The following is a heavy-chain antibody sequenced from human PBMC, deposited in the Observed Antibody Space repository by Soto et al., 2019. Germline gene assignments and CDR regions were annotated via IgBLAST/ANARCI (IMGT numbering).Heavy chain of an antibody. D-gene: IGHD5-18*01. V-gene: IGHV3-30-3*01. CDR3: ARDHGWYSYGYRYYYYYYGMDV. CDR2: ISYDGSNK. Sequence: SLRLSCAASGFTFSSYAMHWVRQAPGKGLEWVAVISYDGSNKYYADSVKGRFTISRDNSKNTLYLQMNSLRAEDTAVYYCARDHGWYSYGYRYYYYYYGMDVWGQGTTVTVSS. CDR1: GFTFSSYA. J-gene: IGHJ6*02.